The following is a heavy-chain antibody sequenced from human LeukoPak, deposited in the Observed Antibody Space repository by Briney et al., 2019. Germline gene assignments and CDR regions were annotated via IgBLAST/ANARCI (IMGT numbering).Heavy chain of an antibody. CDR2: INHSGST. CDR3: ARDPAVAGSSYYGMDV. V-gene: IGHV4-34*01. J-gene: IGHJ6*04. CDR1: GGSFSGYY. Sequence: SETLSLTCAVYGGSFSGYYWSWIRQPPGKGLEWIGEINHSGSTNYNPSLKSRVTISVDTSKNQFSLKLSSVTAADTAVYYCARDPAVAGSSYYGMDVWGKGTTVTVSS. D-gene: IGHD6-19*01.